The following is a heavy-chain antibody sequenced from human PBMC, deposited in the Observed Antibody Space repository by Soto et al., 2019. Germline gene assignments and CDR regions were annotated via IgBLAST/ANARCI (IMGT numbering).Heavy chain of an antibody. D-gene: IGHD3-10*01. Sequence: GASVKVSCKASGYTFTSYGISWVRQAPGQGLEWMGWISAYNGNTNYAQKLQGRVTMTTDTSTSTAYMELRSLRSDDTAVYYCARDNTPPLWFGESSDYYYYYYGMDVWGQGTTVTVSS. CDR3: ARDNTPPLWFGESSDYYYYYYGMDV. V-gene: IGHV1-18*04. CDR2: ISAYNGNT. J-gene: IGHJ6*02. CDR1: GYTFTSYG.